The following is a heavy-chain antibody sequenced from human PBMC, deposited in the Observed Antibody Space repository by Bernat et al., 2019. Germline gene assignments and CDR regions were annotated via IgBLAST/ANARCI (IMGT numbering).Heavy chain of an antibody. D-gene: IGHD6-13*01. J-gene: IGHJ6*02. CDR2: IYSGGST. V-gene: IGHV3-53*04. CDR1: GFTVSSNY. Sequence: EVQLVESGGGLVQPGGSLRLSCAASGFTVSSNYMSWVRQAPGKGLEWVSVIYSGGSTYYADSVKGRFTISRHNSKNTLYLQMNSLRAEDTAVYYCARADIAAAGTNENYYYYYGMDVWGQGTTVTVSS. CDR3: ARADIAAAGTNENYYYYYGMDV.